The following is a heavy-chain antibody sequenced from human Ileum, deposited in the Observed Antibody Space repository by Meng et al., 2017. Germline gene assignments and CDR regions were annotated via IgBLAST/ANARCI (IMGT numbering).Heavy chain of an antibody. Sequence: VQLPQWGAGLLKPSETLSLTCAVYGGSCSGYYWSWIRQPPGKGLEWIGEINHSGSTNYNPSLKSRVTISVDTSKNQFSLKLSSVTAADTAVYYCARTSGWFYYWGQGTLVTVSS. D-gene: IGHD6-19*01. CDR2: INHSGST. CDR3: ARTSGWFYY. J-gene: IGHJ4*02. CDR1: GGSCSGYY. V-gene: IGHV4-34*01.